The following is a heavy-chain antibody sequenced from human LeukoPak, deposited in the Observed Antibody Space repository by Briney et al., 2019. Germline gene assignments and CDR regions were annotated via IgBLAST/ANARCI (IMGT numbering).Heavy chain of an antibody. CDR2: INHSGST. Sequence: SETLSLTCAVYGGSFSGYHWSWIRQPPGKGLEWIGEINHSGSTKYNPSLKSRVTISVDTSKNQFSLKLSSVTAADRAVYYCARRVGRYFGERAYYYNYMDVWDKGTTVTISS. V-gene: IGHV4-34*01. D-gene: IGHD3-10*01. CDR1: GGSFSGYH. CDR3: ARRVGRYFGERAYYYNYMDV. J-gene: IGHJ6*03.